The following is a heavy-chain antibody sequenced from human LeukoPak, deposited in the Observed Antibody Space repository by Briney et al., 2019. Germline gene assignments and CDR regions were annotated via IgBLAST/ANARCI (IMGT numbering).Heavy chain of an antibody. Sequence: GGSLRLSCAASGFTFSDCYTSWFRQAPGKGLEWLSYIGGSGVDTNYADSVKGRFTTSRDNAESSLYLQMNSLRAEDTAVYYCAKTLVASPGNTGGPWGQGTLVTVSS. D-gene: IGHD6-6*01. J-gene: IGHJ5*02. CDR2: IGGSGVDT. CDR3: AKTLVASPGNTGGP. CDR1: GFTFSDCY. V-gene: IGHV3-11*03.